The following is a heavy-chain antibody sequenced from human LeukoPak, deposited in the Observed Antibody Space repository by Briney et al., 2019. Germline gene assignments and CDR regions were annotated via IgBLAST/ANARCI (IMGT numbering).Heavy chain of an antibody. D-gene: IGHD1-1*01. CDR2: IYYRGST. Sequence: KPSETLSLTCTVSGGSISSSPYYWGWIRQPPGKGLEWIGTIYYRGSTYSNPSLNSRVTISLDTSKNQFSLKLRSVTAADAALYYCARHYLSDGILSPSDHWGQGTLVTVSS. V-gene: IGHV4-39*01. CDR3: ARHYLSDGILSPSDH. CDR1: GGSISSSPYY. J-gene: IGHJ5*02.